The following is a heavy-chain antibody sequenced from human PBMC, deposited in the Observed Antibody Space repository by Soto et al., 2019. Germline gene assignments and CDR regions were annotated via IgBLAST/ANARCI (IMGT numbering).Heavy chain of an antibody. CDR1: GFSLTTGRMG. V-gene: IGHV2-26*01. Sequence: QVTLKESGPVLVKPTETLTLTCTVSGFSLTTGRMGVSWIRQPPGKALEWLAHIFSDAERSYSTSMQSRLTISKDTSGSQVVLSMTNVDPVDTGTYYCVRMNADSYQFYDAMDVWGHGTTVTVSS. CDR2: IFSDAER. CDR3: VRMNADSYQFYDAMDV. D-gene: IGHD2-2*01. J-gene: IGHJ6*02.